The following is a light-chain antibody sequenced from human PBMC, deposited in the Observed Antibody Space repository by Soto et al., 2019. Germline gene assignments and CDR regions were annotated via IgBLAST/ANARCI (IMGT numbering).Light chain of an antibody. J-gene: IGLJ3*02. Sequence: QSALTQPPSASGSHGQSVAISCTGTSSDVGAFDYVSWYQHHPGKVPKLLIYDVTKRPSGVPDRFSGSKSGNTASLTVSGLQAEDEADYYCSSYAGSNNWVFGGGTKVTVL. CDR3: SSYAGSNNWV. V-gene: IGLV2-8*01. CDR1: SSDVGAFDY. CDR2: DVT.